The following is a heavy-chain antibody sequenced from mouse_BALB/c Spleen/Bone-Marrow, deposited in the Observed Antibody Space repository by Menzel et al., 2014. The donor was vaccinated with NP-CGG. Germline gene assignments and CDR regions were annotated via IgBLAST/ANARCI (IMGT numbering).Heavy chain of an antibody. J-gene: IGHJ2*01. CDR1: GYTFTSFY. D-gene: IGHD1-1*01. CDR3: TRGSNGSSQYYFDY. CDR2: INPSNGGT. Sequence: VQLQQSGAELVKPGASVKLSCKASGYTFTSFYMYWVKQRPGQGLEWIGGINPSNGGTDFNEKFKSKATLTLDKSSSTAYMQLSSLTSEDSAVYYCTRGSNGSSQYYFDYWGQGTTLTVSS. V-gene: IGHV1S81*02.